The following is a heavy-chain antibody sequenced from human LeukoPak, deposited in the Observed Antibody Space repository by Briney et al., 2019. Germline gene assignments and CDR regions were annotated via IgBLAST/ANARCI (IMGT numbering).Heavy chain of an antibody. D-gene: IGHD3-3*01. J-gene: IGHJ4*02. V-gene: IGHV3-30-3*01. CDR2: ISYDGSNK. CDR1: GFTFSSYA. CDR3: ARDADYDFWSGHNYFDY. Sequence: GGSLRLSCAASGFTFSSYAMHWVRQAPGKGLEWVAVISYDGSNKYYADSVKGRFTISRDNSKNTLYLQMNSLRAEDTAVYYCARDADYDFWSGHNYFDYWGQGTLVTVSS.